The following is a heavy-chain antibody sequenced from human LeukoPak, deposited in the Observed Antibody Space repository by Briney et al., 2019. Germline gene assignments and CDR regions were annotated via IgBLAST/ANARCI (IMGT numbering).Heavy chain of an antibody. D-gene: IGHD2-2*01. J-gene: IGHJ6*02. V-gene: IGHV3-21*01. Sequence: GGSLRLSCAASGFTFSSYGMNWVRQAPGKGLEWVSSISSSSSYIYYADSVKGRFTISRDNAKNSLYLQMNSLRAEDTAVYYCARGNRVVVVPAAVLYYYYGMDVWGQGTTVTVSS. CDR2: ISSSSSYI. CDR1: GFTFSSYG. CDR3: ARGNRVVVVPAAVLYYYYGMDV.